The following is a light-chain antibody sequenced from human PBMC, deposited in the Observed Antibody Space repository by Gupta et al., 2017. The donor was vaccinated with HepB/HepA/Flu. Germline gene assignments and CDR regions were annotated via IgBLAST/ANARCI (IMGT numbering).Light chain of an antibody. CDR3: RQCHNCPRT. CDR1: QSVSSN. Sequence: ETAMTQSPATLSVSPGQRATLACRASQSVSSNLAWYQQKPGQAPRLLIYAASARATGIPARFSGSGSGTEFTLKISRLESEDVGVYYCRQCHNCPRTFGQGTXVEIK. J-gene: IGKJ1*01. CDR2: AAS. V-gene: IGKV3-15*01.